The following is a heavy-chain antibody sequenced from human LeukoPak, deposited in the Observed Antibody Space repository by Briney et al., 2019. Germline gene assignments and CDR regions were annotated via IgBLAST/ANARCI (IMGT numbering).Heavy chain of an antibody. J-gene: IGHJ4*02. V-gene: IGHV4-34*01. CDR2: INHSGST. CDR3: ARHPSGSRLRFDY. D-gene: IGHD1-26*01. CDR1: GGSFSGYY. Sequence: KPSETLSLTCAVYGGSFSGYYWSWIRQPPGKGLEWIGEINHSGSTNYNPSLKSRVTISVDTSKNQFSLKLSSVTAADTAVYYCARHPSGSRLRFDYWGQGTLVTVSS.